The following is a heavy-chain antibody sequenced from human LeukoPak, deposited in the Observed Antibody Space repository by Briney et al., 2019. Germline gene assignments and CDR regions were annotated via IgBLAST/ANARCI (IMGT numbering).Heavy chain of an antibody. CDR2: IHYRGSI. V-gene: IGHV4-59*08. Sequence: TSETLSLTCTVSGGSISSSYWSWIRQPPGKGLEWIGYIHYRGSIHYNPSLKSRVTISVDTSKNQFSLKLSSVTAADKAVYYCARQVTAAAGTNWFDPWGQGNLVTVSS. CDR1: GGSISSSY. CDR3: ARQVTAAAGTNWFDP. D-gene: IGHD6-13*01. J-gene: IGHJ5*02.